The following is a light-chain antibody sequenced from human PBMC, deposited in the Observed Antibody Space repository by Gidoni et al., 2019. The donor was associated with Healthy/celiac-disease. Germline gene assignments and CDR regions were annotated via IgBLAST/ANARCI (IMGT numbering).Light chain of an antibody. CDR1: KLGDRY. CDR2: QDN. J-gene: IGLJ2*01. Sequence: SFEFTQPPSVSVSPGQTASITCSGDKLGDRYACWYQQRQGQSPVVVIYQDNKRPSGIPERFSGYNSGNTATLTSSGNQAVDEADYYCQAWDSSTVIFGGGTKLTVL. CDR3: QAWDSSTVI. V-gene: IGLV3-1*01.